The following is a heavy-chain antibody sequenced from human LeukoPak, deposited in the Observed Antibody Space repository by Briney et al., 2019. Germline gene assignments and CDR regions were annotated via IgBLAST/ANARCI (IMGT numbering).Heavy chain of an antibody. CDR1: GYSFTSYW. V-gene: IGHV5-51*01. CDR2: IYPGDSDT. Sequence: GESLKISCKGSGYSFTSYWIGWVRQMPGKGLEWMGIIYPGDSDTTYSPSFQGHVTISADKSISIAYLQWSSLKASDTAMYYCARRYCSGGSCVSTNYFDYWGQGTLVTVSS. CDR3: ARRYCSGGSCVSTNYFDY. J-gene: IGHJ4*02. D-gene: IGHD2-15*01.